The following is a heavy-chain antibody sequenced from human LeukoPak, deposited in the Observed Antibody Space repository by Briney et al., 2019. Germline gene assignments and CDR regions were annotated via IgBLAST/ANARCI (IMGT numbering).Heavy chain of an antibody. V-gene: IGHV3-53*01. D-gene: IGHD6-13*01. CDR3: ARGSSWSPPYFDY. Sequence: XGSLRLSCAASGFTVSSNYMSWVRQAPGKGLEWVSVIYSGGSTYYADSVKGRFTISRDNSKNTLYLQMNSLRAEDTAVYYCARGSSWSPPYFDYWGQGTLVTVSS. J-gene: IGHJ4*02. CDR2: IYSGGST. CDR1: GFTVSSNY.